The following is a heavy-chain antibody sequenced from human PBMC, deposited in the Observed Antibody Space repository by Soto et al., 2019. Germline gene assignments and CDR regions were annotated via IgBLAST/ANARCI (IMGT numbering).Heavy chain of an antibody. D-gene: IGHD3-3*01. CDR3: ARMGFKGKDMPIRLAGGMDV. CDR1: GYTFTGDY. V-gene: IGHV1-2*04. Sequence: ASVKVSCKASGYTFTGDYMHWVRQAPGQGLEWMGWINPNSGGTNYAQKFQGWVTMTRDTSISTAYMELSRLRSDDTAVYYCARMGFKGKDMPIRLAGGMDVWGQGTTVTVSS. CDR2: INPNSGGT. J-gene: IGHJ6*02.